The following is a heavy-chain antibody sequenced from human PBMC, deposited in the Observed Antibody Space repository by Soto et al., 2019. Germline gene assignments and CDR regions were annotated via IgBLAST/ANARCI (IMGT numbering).Heavy chain of an antibody. CDR2: ISAYNGNT. D-gene: IGHD1-20*01. CDR1: GYAFTSYG. CDR3: AGDALRLTGPPFGVDY. V-gene: IGHV1-18*01. J-gene: IGHJ4*02. Sequence: GASVRVSCKASGYAFTSYGISWVRQAPGQGLEWMGWISAYNGNTNYAQKLQGRVTMTTDTSTSTAYMELRSLRSDDTAVYYCAGDALRLTGPPFGVDYWGQGTLVTVSS.